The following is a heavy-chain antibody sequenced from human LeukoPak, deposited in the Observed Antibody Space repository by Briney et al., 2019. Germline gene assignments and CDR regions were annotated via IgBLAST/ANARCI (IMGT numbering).Heavy chain of an antibody. V-gene: IGHV5-51*01. Sequence: GESLKISCKGSGYSFTSYWIGWGRQMPGKGPEWMGIIYPGDSDTRYSPSFQGQVTISADKSISTAYLQWSSLKASDTAMYYCARLGSDYVPSGDYWGQGTLVTVSS. CDR3: ARLGSDYVPSGDY. J-gene: IGHJ4*02. CDR2: IYPGDSDT. D-gene: IGHD4-17*01. CDR1: GYSFTSYW.